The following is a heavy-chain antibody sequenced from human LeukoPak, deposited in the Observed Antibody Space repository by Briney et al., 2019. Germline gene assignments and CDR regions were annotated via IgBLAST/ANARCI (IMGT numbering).Heavy chain of an antibody. D-gene: IGHD1-26*01. J-gene: IGHJ6*02. CDR2: IGSGGGSI. CDR1: GFTFSSYA. Sequence: GGSLRLSCAASGFTFSSYAMSWVRQAPGKGLEWISAIGSGGGSIYYADSVKGRFTISRDDSKNTLYVQMNSLRAEDAAVYYCAKDKGWGYSSYDYYGMDVWGQGTTVTVSS. V-gene: IGHV3-23*01. CDR3: AKDKGWGYSSYDYYGMDV.